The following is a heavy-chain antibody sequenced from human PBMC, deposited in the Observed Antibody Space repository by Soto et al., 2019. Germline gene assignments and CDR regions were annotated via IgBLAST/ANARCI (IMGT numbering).Heavy chain of an antibody. CDR2: FDPEDGET. V-gene: IGHV1-24*01. CDR1: GYTLTELS. J-gene: IGHJ4*02. D-gene: IGHD2-2*01. CDR3: ATVAVWSTDLYFDY. Sequence: EASVKVSCKVSGYTLTELSMHWVRQAPGKGLEWMGGFDPEDGETIYAQKFQGRVTMTEDTSTDTAYMELSSLRSEDTAVYYCATVAVWSTDLYFDYWGQGTLVTVSS.